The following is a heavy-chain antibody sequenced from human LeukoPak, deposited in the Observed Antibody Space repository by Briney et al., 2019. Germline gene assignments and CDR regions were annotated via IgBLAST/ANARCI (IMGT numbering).Heavy chain of an antibody. J-gene: IGHJ4*02. CDR2: MNPSSGNT. Sequence: GASVKVSCKASGYTFTSYDINWVRQATGQGLEWMGWMNPSSGNTGYAQKFQGRVTMTRNTSISTAYMELSSLRSEDTAVYYCARGKDRELLSSEWLFDYWGQGTLVTVSS. D-gene: IGHD2-2*01. V-gene: IGHV1-8*01. CDR3: ARGKDRELLSSEWLFDY. CDR1: GYTFTSYD.